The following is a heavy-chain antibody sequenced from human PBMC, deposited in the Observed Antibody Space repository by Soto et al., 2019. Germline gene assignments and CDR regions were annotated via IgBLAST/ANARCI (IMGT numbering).Heavy chain of an antibody. D-gene: IGHD3-22*01. CDR2: ISSSGDSI. J-gene: IGHJ4*02. Sequence: CLRLSCAASGFTFSDHYMSWIRQPPGKGLEWVSCISSSGDSIYYADSVKGRFTISRDNDKNSLYMQMNSLRAEHTAVYYCARDLGYYDSSGYLDYWGQGTLVTVSS. V-gene: IGHV3-11*01. CDR3: ARDLGYYDSSGYLDY. CDR1: GFTFSDHY.